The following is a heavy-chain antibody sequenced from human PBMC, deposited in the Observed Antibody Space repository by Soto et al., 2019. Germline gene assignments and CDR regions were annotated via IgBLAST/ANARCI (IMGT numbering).Heavy chain of an antibody. CDR2: ISSSGSTI. J-gene: IGHJ4*02. Sequence: GGSLRLSCAASGFTFSDYYMSWIRQAPGKGLEWVSYISSSGSTIYYADSVKGRFTISRDNAKNSLYLQMNSLRAEDTAVYYCARAPYYDFWSGYYKLQTVYFDYWGQGTLVTVAP. CDR3: ARAPYYDFWSGYYKLQTVYFDY. D-gene: IGHD3-3*01. V-gene: IGHV3-11*01. CDR1: GFTFSDYY.